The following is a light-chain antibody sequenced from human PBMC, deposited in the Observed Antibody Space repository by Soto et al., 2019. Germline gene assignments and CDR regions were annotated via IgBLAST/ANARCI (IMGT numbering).Light chain of an antibody. Sequence: QSVLTQPPSASGAPGQSVTISCTGTSSDVGGYNYVSWYQQYPGKAPKLMIYEVSKRPSGVPDRFSGSKSGNTASLTVSGLQAEDEAEYYCSSYAGSNNFVVFGGGTKVTVL. J-gene: IGLJ2*01. V-gene: IGLV2-8*01. CDR3: SSYAGSNNFVV. CDR1: SSDVGGYNY. CDR2: EVS.